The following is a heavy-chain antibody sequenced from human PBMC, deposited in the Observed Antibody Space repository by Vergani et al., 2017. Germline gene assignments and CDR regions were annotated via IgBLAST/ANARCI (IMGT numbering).Heavy chain of an antibody. D-gene: IGHD2-15*01. V-gene: IGHV4-34*01. J-gene: IGHJ6*02. CDR2: INHSGST. Sequence: QVQLQQWGAGLLKPSETLSLTCAVYGGSFSGYYWSWIRQPPGKGLEWIGEINHSGSTNYNPSLKSRVTISVDTSKNQFSLKLSSVTAADTAVYYCARGRRCVVVVAANGMDVWGQGTTVTVSS. CDR1: GGSFSGYY. CDR3: ARGRRCVVVVAANGMDV.